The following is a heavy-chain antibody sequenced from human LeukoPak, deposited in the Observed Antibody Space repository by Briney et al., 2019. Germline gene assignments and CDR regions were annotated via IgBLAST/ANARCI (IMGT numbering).Heavy chain of an antibody. V-gene: IGHV3-43D*03. CDR2: ISWDGGST. CDR1: GFTFDDYA. Sequence: GGSLRLSCAASGFTFDDYAMHWVRQAPGKGLEWVSLISWDGGSTYYADSVKGRFTISRDNSKNSLYLQMNSLRAEDTALYYCAKDSIAVAGTMHPYYYYYMDVWGKGTTVTVSS. D-gene: IGHD6-19*01. CDR3: AKDSIAVAGTMHPYYYYYMDV. J-gene: IGHJ6*03.